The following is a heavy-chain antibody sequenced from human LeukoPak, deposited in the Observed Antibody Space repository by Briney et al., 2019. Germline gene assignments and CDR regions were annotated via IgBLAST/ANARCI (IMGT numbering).Heavy chain of an antibody. D-gene: IGHD5-18*01. CDR2: INHSGST. Sequence: SETLPLTCAVYGGSFSGYYWIWIRQPSGKGLEWSGEINHSGSTNYNPSLKSRVTISVDTSKNQFSLKLSSVTAADTAVYYCARSRSRAMVRGAIDYWGQGTLVTVSS. CDR1: GGSFSGYY. CDR3: ARSRSRAMVRGAIDY. V-gene: IGHV4-34*01. J-gene: IGHJ4*02.